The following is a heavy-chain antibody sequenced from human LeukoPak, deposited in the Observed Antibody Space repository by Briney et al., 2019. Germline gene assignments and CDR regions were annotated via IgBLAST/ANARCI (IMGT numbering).Heavy chain of an antibody. CDR2: ISAYNGNT. CDR1: GYTFTSYG. V-gene: IGHV1-18*01. CDR3: ARVGPRATVTTKSFDY. D-gene: IGHD4-11*01. J-gene: IGHJ4*02. Sequence: ASVKVSCKASGYTFTSYGISWVRQAPGQGLEWMGWISAYNGNTNYAQKLQGRVTMTADTSTSTAYMELRSLRSDDTAVYYCARVGPRATVTTKSFDYWGQGTLVTVSS.